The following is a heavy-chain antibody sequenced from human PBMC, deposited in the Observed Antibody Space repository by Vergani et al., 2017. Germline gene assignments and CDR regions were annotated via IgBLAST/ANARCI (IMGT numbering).Heavy chain of an antibody. CDR1: GGSFSGYY. J-gene: IGHJ5*02. CDR2: INHSGST. CDR3: ARSNIVVVPAANRRWFDP. V-gene: IGHV4-34*01. Sequence: QVQLQQWGAGLLKPSETLSLTCAVYGGSFSGYYWSWIRQPPGKGLEWIGEINHSGSTNYNPSLKSRVTISVDTSKNQFSLKLSSVTAADTAVYYCARSNIVVVPAANRRWFDPWGQGTLVTVSS. D-gene: IGHD2-2*01.